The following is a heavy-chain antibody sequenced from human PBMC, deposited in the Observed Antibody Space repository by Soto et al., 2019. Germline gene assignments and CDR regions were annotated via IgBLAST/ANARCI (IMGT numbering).Heavy chain of an antibody. CDR3: ARDRAYYYDSSGYYYQKKAFDY. Sequence: PGGSLRLSCAASGFTFSSYSMNWVRQAPGKGLEWVSYISSSSSTIYYADSVKGRFTISRDNAKNSLYLQMNSLRDEDTAVYYCARDRAYYYDSSGYYYQKKAFDYWGQGTLVTVSS. J-gene: IGHJ4*02. V-gene: IGHV3-48*02. D-gene: IGHD3-22*01. CDR2: ISSSSSTI. CDR1: GFTFSSYS.